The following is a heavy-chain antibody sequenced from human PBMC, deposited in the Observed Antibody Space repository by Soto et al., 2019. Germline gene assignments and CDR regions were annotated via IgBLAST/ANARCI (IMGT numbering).Heavy chain of an antibody. Sequence: PGGSLRLSCAVSGLSFSSNSMNWVRQAPGKGLEWVSSISSSSSYIYYACSVKGRFTGTRNNAKNSLYLRMNTLRAENKALYYCSRDLRCGGSSFYSYNYYYYGMFVCGQETAGTVSS. D-gene: IGHD2-15*01. J-gene: IGHJ6*02. V-gene: IGHV3-21*01. CDR3: SRDLRCGGSSFYSYNYYYYGMFV. CDR1: GLSFSSNS. CDR2: ISSSSSYI.